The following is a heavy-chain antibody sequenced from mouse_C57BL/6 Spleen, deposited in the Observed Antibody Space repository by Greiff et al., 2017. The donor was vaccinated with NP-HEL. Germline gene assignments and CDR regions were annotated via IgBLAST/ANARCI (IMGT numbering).Heavy chain of an antibody. CDR3: ARLELSWFAY. J-gene: IGHJ3*01. CDR2: IDPSDSYT. Sequence: VQLQQPGAELVMPGASVKLSCKASGYTFTSYWMHWVKQRPGQGLEWIGEIDPSDSYTNYNQKFKGKSTLTVDKSSSTAYMQLSSLTSEDSAVYYCARLELSWFAYWGQGTLVTVSA. CDR1: GYTFTSYW. V-gene: IGHV1-69*01.